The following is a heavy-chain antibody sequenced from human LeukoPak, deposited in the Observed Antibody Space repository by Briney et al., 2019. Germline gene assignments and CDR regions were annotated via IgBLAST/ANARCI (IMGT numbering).Heavy chain of an antibody. V-gene: IGHV4-34*01. D-gene: IGHD3-22*01. CDR1: GGSFSGYY. CDR2: INHSGST. Sequence: SETLSLTCAVYGGSFSGYYWSWIRQPPGKGLEWIGEINHSGSTNYNPSLKSRVTISVDTSKNQFSLKLSSVTAADTAVYYCARPYYYDSSGYYSDRRAFDIWGQGTMVTVSS. J-gene: IGHJ3*02. CDR3: ARPYYYDSSGYYSDRRAFDI.